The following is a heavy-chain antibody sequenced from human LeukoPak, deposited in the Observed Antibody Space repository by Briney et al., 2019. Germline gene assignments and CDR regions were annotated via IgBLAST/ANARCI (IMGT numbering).Heavy chain of an antibody. D-gene: IGHD6-6*01. J-gene: IGHJ4*02. CDR1: GFTFNDYW. CDR2: VKQDGSRR. Sequence: GGSLRLSCAASGFTFNDYWMTWFRQAPGKGLEWVANVKQDGSRRYYVDSVKGRFTISRDNAKNSLYLQMNNLRAEDTAVYYCARGDFDYISSSGEWMGDYWGQGTLVTVSS. V-gene: IGHV3-7*01. CDR3: ARGDFDYISSSGEWMGDY.